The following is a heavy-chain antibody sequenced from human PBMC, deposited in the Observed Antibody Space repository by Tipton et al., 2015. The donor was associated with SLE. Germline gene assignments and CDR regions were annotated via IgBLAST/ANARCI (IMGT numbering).Heavy chain of an antibody. CDR3: ARDGVLKAFDI. CDR2: ISSSSSYI. V-gene: IGHV3-21*01. D-gene: IGHD3-10*01. J-gene: IGHJ3*02. Sequence: SLRLSCAASGFTFSSYSMNWVRQAPGKGLEWVSSISSSSSYIYYADSVKGRFTISRDNAKNSLYLQMNSLRAEDTAVHYCARDGVLKAFDIWGQGTMVTVSS. CDR1: GFTFSSYS.